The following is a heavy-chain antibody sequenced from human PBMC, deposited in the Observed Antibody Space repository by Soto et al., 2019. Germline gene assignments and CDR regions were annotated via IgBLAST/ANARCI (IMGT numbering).Heavy chain of an antibody. V-gene: IGHV4-59*08. CDR3: ARRKGYCSGGSCLVSAFDI. CDR1: GGSIISYY. D-gene: IGHD2-15*01. J-gene: IGHJ3*02. CDR2: IYYSGST. Sequence: PSETLSLTCTVSGGSIISYYWSWIRQPPGKGLEWIGYIYYSGSTNYNPSLKSRVTISVDTSKNQFSLKLSSVTAADTAVYYCARRKGYCSGGSCLVSAFDIWGQGTMVTVSS.